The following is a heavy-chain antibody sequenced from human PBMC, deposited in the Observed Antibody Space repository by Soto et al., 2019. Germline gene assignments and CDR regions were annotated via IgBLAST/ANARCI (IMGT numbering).Heavy chain of an antibody. CDR2: FDPEDGET. V-gene: IGHV1-24*01. CDR1: GYTLTELS. CDR3: ATVVGASSYYFDY. Sequence: GASVKVSCKVSGYTLTELSMHWVRQAPGKGLGWMGGFDPEDGETIYAQKFQGRVTMTEDTSTDTAYMELSSLRSEDTAVYYCATVVGASSYYFDYWGQGTLVTVSS. D-gene: IGHD1-26*01. J-gene: IGHJ4*02.